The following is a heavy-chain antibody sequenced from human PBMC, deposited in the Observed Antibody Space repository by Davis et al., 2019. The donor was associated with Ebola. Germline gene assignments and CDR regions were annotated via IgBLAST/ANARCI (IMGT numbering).Heavy chain of an antibody. CDR2: ISAYNGNT. CDR3: ARDGPVRVATIQNYYYGMDV. Sequence: ASVKVSCKASGYTFTSYGISWVRQAPGQGLEWMGWISAYNGNTNYAQKLQGRVTMTTDTSTSTAYMELRSLRSDDTAVYYCARDGPVRVATIQNYYYGMDVWGKGTTVTVSS. J-gene: IGHJ6*04. V-gene: IGHV1-18*01. D-gene: IGHD5-12*01. CDR1: GYTFTSYG.